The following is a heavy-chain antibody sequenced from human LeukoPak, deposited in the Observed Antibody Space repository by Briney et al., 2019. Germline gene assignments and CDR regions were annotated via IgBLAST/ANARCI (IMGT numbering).Heavy chain of an antibody. J-gene: IGHJ6*03. Sequence: SETLSLTCAVYGGSFSGYYWSWIRQPPGKGLGWIGEINHSGSTNYNPSLKSRVTISVDTSKNQFSLKLSSVTAADTAVYYCARGSRARGKSSGWYYYYYYYMDVWGKGTTVTVSS. D-gene: IGHD6-19*01. CDR1: GGSFSGYY. CDR3: ARGSRARGKSSGWYYYYYYYMDV. V-gene: IGHV4-34*01. CDR2: INHSGST.